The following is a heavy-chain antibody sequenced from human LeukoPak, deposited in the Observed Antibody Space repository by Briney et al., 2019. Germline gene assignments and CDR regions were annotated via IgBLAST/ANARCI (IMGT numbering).Heavy chain of an antibody. CDR3: ARDTRIAAAVPGGDY. CDR2: IIPILGIA. Sequence: ASVKVSCKASGGTFSSYAISWVRQAPGQGLEWMGRIIPILGIANYAQKFQGRVTITADKSTSTAYMELSSLRSEDTAVYYCARDTRIAAAVPGGDYWGQGTLVTVSS. D-gene: IGHD6-13*01. V-gene: IGHV1-69*04. J-gene: IGHJ4*02. CDR1: GGTFSSYA.